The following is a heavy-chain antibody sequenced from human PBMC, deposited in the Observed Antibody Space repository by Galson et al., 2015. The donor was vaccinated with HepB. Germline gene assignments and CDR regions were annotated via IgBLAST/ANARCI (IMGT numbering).Heavy chain of an antibody. CDR3: ARSRSHYYDSSGYYYY. D-gene: IGHD3-22*01. CDR1: GYSFTSYW. V-gene: IGHV5-51*03. Sequence: QSGAEVKKPGESLKISCKGSGYSFTSYWIGWVRQMPGKGLEWMGIIYPGDSDTRYSPSFQGQVTISADKSISTAYLQWSSLKASDTAMYYCARSRSHYYDSSGYYYYWGQGTLVTVSS. J-gene: IGHJ4*02. CDR2: IYPGDSDT.